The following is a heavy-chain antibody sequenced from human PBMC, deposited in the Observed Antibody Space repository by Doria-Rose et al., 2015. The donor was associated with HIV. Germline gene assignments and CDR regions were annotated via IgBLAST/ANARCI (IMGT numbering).Heavy chain of an antibody. V-gene: IGHV2-26*01. D-gene: IGHD6-13*01. CDR3: ACIECSGWYHKYYFDF. J-gene: IGHJ4*02. Sequence: QESGPVLVKPTETLTLTCTVSGVSLSSPGMGVSWIRQPPGKALEWLANIFTDDERSYTTSLKSRLSISRCTSNSQVVLTMADMDPVDTATYYCACIECSGWYHKYYFDFWGQGTLVIVS. CDR1: GVSLSSPGMG. CDR2: IFTDDER.